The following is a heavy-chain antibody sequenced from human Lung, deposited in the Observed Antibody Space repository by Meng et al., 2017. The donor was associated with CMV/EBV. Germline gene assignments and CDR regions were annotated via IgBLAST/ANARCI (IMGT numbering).Heavy chain of an antibody. CDR1: GYTFTDYR. Sequence: SVXVSXXASGYTFTDYRMHWVRQAPGQGLEWMGWISPNNGATNYAQKFQGRVTMTRDTSINTAYMELNRLTYDDTAVYYCASKMYYDFWSAYRGTEGIDPVKIWGQGTLVTVSS. V-gene: IGHV1-2*02. CDR2: ISPNNGAT. CDR3: ASKMYYDFWSAYRGTEGIDPVKI. D-gene: IGHD3-3*01. J-gene: IGHJ1*01.